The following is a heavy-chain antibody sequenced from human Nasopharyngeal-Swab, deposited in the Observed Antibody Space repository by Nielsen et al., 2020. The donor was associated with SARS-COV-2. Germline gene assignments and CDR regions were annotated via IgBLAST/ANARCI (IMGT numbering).Heavy chain of an antibody. D-gene: IGHD6-13*01. CDR1: GASVSSDSAA. V-gene: IGHV6-1*01. CDR3: AREPGGAAAGPLFDY. J-gene: IGHJ4*02. Sequence: LRLSCAISGASVSSDSAAWSWIRQSPSRGLEWLGRTYYRSKWYNDYAVSVKSRITINPDTSKNQFSLQLNSVTPEDTAVYYCAREPGGAAAGPLFDYWGQGTLVTVSS. CDR2: TYYRSKWYN.